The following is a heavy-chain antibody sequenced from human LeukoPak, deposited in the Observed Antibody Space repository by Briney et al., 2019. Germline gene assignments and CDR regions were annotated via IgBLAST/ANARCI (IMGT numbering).Heavy chain of an antibody. V-gene: IGHV3-23*01. CDR3: ARDWLNAFDI. J-gene: IGHJ3*02. CDR1: GFTFSNAW. D-gene: IGHD6-19*01. CDR2: ISGSGGST. Sequence: GGSLRLSCAASGFTFSNAWMSWVRQAPGMGLEWVSAISGSGGSTYYADSVKGRFTISRDNSKNTLYLQMNSLRAEDTAVYYCARDWLNAFDIWGQGTMVTVSS.